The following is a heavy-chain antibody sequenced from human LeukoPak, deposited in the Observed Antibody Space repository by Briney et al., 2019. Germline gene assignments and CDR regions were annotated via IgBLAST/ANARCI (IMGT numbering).Heavy chain of an antibody. V-gene: IGHV4-39*01. CDR2: IYYSWST. J-gene: IGHJ6*03. Sequence: GSLRLSCAASGFTFSDYYMGWIRQAPGKGLEWIGTIYYSWSTYYNPSLKSRVTISVDMSKNQFSLKLSSVTAADTAVYYCARPVYGDHSGYMDVWGKGTTVTISS. D-gene: IGHD4-17*01. CDR1: GFTFSDYY. CDR3: ARPVYGDHSGYMDV.